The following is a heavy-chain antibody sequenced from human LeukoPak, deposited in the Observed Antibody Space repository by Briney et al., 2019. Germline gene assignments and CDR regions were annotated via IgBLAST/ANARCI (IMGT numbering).Heavy chain of an antibody. CDR3: AKCGYSYGNDALDL. V-gene: IGHV3-23*01. Sequence: PGGSLRLSCAASGFTFSSYAMSWVRQAPGRGLEWVSSISGSGGSTYYADSVKGRFTISRDNSRNTLYLQMSSLRAEDTAIYYCAKCGYSYGNDALDLWGQGTMVTVSS. CDR1: GFTFSSYA. CDR2: ISGSGGST. D-gene: IGHD5-18*01. J-gene: IGHJ3*01.